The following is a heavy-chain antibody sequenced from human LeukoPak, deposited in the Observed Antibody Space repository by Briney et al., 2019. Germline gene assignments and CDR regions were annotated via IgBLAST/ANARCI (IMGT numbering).Heavy chain of an antibody. D-gene: IGHD3-10*01. CDR3: ARGSRVRGVPYYYYGMDV. CDR1: GFTFDDYG. V-gene: IGHV3-20*01. CDR2: INWNGGST. J-gene: IGHJ6*02. Sequence: RGSLRLSCAASGFTFDDYGMSWVRQAPGKGLEWVSGINWNGGSTGYADSVKGRFTISRDNAKNSLYLQMNSLRAEDTALYHCARGSRVRGVPYYYYGMDVWGQGTTVTVSS.